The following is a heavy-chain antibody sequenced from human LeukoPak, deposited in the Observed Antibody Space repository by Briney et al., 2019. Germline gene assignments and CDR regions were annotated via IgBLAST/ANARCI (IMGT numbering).Heavy chain of an antibody. CDR3: ARDVYYDSSGYRNFDY. Sequence: SETLSLTCAVYGGSFSGYYWSWIRQPPGKGLEWIGEINHSGSTNYNPSLKSRVTISVDTSKNQFSLKLSSVTAADTAVYYCARDVYYDSSGYRNFDYWGQGTLVTVSS. J-gene: IGHJ4*02. CDR2: INHSGST. V-gene: IGHV4-34*01. CDR1: GGSFSGYY. D-gene: IGHD3-22*01.